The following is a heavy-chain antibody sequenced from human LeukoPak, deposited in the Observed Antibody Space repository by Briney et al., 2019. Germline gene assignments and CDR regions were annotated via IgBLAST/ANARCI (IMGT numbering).Heavy chain of an antibody. CDR3: ARGDCGSHPDNWFDP. V-gene: IGHV1-69*13. D-gene: IGHD1-26*01. Sequence: ASVKVSCKASGGTSNSYAISWVRQAPGQGLEWMGGIIPIFGTANYAQKFQGRVTITADESTSTVYMELNSLRSEDTAVYYCARGDCGSHPDNWFDPWGQGTLVTVSS. CDR2: IIPIFGTA. CDR1: GGTSNSYA. J-gene: IGHJ5*02.